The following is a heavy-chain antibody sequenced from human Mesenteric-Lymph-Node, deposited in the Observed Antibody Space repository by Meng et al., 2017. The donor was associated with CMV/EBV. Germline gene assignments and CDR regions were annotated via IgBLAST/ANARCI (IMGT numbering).Heavy chain of an antibody. D-gene: IGHD3-3*01. Sequence: GESLKISCAASGFTVSSHYMSWVRQAPGKGLEWVSVIYSGGSTYYADSVKGRFTISRDNSKNTLYLQMNSLRAEDTAVYYCARIPTRITIFGVVIENYYYYYGMDVWGQGTTVTVSS. CDR1: GFTVSSHY. J-gene: IGHJ6*02. CDR2: IYSGGST. CDR3: ARIPTRITIFGVVIENYYYYYGMDV. V-gene: IGHV3-53*01.